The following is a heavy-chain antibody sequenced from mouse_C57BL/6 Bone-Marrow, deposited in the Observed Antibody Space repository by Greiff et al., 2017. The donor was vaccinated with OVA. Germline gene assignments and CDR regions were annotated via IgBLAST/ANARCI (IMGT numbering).Heavy chain of an antibody. V-gene: IGHV3-6*01. CDR1: GYSITSGYY. CDR3: ASMISDY. CDR2: ISYDGSN. J-gene: IGHJ2*01. D-gene: IGHD2-4*01. Sequence: EVKLVESGPGLVKPSQSLSLTCSVTGYSITSGYYWNWIRQFPGNKLEWMGYISYDGSNNYNPSLKNRISITRDTSKNQFFLKLNSVTTEDTATYYCASMISDYWGQGTTLTVSS.